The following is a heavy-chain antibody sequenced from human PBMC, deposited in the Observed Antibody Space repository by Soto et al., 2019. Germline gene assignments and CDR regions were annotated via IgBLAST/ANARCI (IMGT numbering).Heavy chain of an antibody. Sequence: GGSLRLSCAASGFTFSSYAMSWVRQAPGKGLEWVSAISGSGGSTYYADSVKGRFTIPRDNSKNTLYLQMNSLRAEDTAVYYCAKLAPDSSSWYYYGMDVWGQGTTVTVSS. CDR2: ISGSGGST. CDR1: GFTFSSYA. V-gene: IGHV3-23*01. D-gene: IGHD6-13*01. J-gene: IGHJ6*02. CDR3: AKLAPDSSSWYYYGMDV.